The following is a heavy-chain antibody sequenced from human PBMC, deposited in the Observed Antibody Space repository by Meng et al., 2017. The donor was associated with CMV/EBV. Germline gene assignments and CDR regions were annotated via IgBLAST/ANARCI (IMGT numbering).Heavy chain of an antibody. V-gene: IGHV4-59*01. Sequence: SETLSLTCTVSGGSISSYYWSWIRQPPGKGLEWIGYIYYSGSTNYNPSLKSRVTISVDTSKNQFSLKLSSVTAADTAVYYCERASYDFWSGYYSLYFDYWGQGTLVTVSS. CDR1: GGSISSYY. CDR2: IYYSGST. D-gene: IGHD3-3*01. J-gene: IGHJ4*02. CDR3: ERASYDFWSGYYSLYFDY.